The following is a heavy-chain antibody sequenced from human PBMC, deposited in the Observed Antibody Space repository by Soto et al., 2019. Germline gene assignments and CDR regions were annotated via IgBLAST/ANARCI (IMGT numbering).Heavy chain of an antibody. CDR2: INAGNGNT. V-gene: IGHV1-3*05. CDR3: ARDPSYYGMDV. J-gene: IGHJ6*02. Sequence: QVQLVQSGAEEKKPGASVKVSCKASGYTFTSYAMHWVRQAPGQRLEWMGWINAGNGNTKYSQKFLGRVTITRDTSASTADMELSSLRSEDTAVYYCARDPSYYGMDVWGQGTTVTVSS. CDR1: GYTFTSYA.